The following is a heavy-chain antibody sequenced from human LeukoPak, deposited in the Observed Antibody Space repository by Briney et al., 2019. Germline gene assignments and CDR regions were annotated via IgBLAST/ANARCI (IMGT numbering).Heavy chain of an antibody. CDR1: GGSFSGYY. CDR3: ARFWNYPPRPFDP. J-gene: IGHJ5*02. Sequence: SETLSLTCAVYGGSFSGYYWSWIRQPPGKGLEWIGEINHSGSTNYNPSLKSRVTISVDTSKNQFSLKLSSVTAADTAVYYRARFWNYPPRPFDPWGQGTLVTVSS. D-gene: IGHD1-7*01. CDR2: INHSGST. V-gene: IGHV4-34*01.